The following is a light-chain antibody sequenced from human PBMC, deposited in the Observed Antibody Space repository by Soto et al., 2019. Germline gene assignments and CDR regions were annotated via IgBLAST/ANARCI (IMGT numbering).Light chain of an antibody. CDR2: SNN. V-gene: IGLV1-44*01. CDR3: AAWDDNLNGVV. J-gene: IGLJ2*01. Sequence: QAVVTQPPSASGTPGQRVTISCSGSSSNVGSNTVNWYQQLPGTAPKLLIYSNNQRPSGVPDRFSGSKSGTSASLAISGLQSEDEADYYCAAWDDNLNGVVFGGGTKLTVL. CDR1: SSNVGSNT.